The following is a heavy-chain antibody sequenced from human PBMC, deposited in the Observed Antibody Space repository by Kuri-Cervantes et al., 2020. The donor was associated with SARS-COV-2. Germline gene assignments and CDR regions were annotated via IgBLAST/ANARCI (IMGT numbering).Heavy chain of an antibody. CDR2: INPNSGGT. CDR1: GYTFTGYL. Sequence: GESLKISCKASGYTFTGYLIHWVRQAPGQGLEWMGWINPNSGGTNYAQKFQGRVTMTRDTSISTAYMELSRLRSDDTAVYYCARDRGPQAMFDPWGQGTLVTVSS. CDR3: ARDRGPQAMFDP. J-gene: IGHJ5*02. V-gene: IGHV1-2*02.